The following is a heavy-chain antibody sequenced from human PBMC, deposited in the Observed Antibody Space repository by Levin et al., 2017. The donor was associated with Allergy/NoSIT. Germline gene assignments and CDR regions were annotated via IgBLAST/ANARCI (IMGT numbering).Heavy chain of an antibody. J-gene: IGHJ4*02. CDR3: ARGGGSSGYYHYYFDY. V-gene: IGHV1-8*01. D-gene: IGHD3-22*01. CDR1: GYTFTSYD. Sequence: ASVKVSCKASGYTFTSYDINWVRQATGQGLEWMGWMNPNSGNTGYAQKFQGRVTMTRNTSISTAYMELSSLRSEDTAVYYCARGGGSSGYYHYYFDYWGQGTLVTVSS. CDR2: MNPNSGNT.